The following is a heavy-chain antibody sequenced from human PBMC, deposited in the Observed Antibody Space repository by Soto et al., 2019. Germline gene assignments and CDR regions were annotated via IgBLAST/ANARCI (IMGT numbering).Heavy chain of an antibody. J-gene: IGHJ6*02. CDR2: IRGSTYGGTT. CDR3: SRDGDFYGLDV. V-gene: IGHV3-49*04. CDR1: GFTSDDYDYA. Sequence: SLRLACTFSGFTSDDYDYALTWVRQAPGKGLQWLGLIRGSTYGGTTEYAASVKGRFTISRYDSKGITYLQMNSLKTEDTAVYYCSRDGDFYGLDVWGQGTTVTVSS. D-gene: IGHD3-3*01.